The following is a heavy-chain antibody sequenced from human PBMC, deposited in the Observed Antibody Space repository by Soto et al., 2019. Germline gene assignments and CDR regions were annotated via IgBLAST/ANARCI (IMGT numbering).Heavy chain of an antibody. V-gene: IGHV4-59*08. CDR2: IYYSGST. CDR3: ARHPRLITWFDP. J-gene: IGHJ5*02. D-gene: IGHD1-20*01. CDR1: GGSISSYY. Sequence: SETLSLTCTVSGGSISSYYWSWIRQPPGKGLEWIGYIYYSGSTNYNPSLKSRVTISVDTSKNQFSLKLSSVTAADTAVYYCARHPRLITWFDPWGQGTLVTVSS.